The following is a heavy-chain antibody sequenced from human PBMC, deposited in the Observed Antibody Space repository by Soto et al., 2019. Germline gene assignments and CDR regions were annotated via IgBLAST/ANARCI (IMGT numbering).Heavy chain of an antibody. V-gene: IGHV3-33*01. Sequence: PGGSLRLSCAASGFTFSTYGTHWVRQAPGKGLQWLAVIWYDGGIEYYSDSVKGRFTISGDNSKNTLYLQMNSLRVEDTAVYYCARDLTGSQGWFDPWGQGTLVTVSS. D-gene: IGHD1-20*01. CDR3: ARDLTGSQGWFDP. CDR2: IWYDGGIE. J-gene: IGHJ5*02. CDR1: GFTFSTYG.